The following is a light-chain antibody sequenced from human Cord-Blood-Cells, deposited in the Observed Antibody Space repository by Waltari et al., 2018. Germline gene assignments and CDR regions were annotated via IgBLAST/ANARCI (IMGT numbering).Light chain of an antibody. CDR1: QSVLYSSNNKNY. J-gene: IGKJ1*01. CDR2: WAS. CDR3: QQYYSTWT. Sequence: DIVMTQSPDPLAVSLGERATINCQSSQSVLYSSNNKNYLAWYQQKPGQPPKLLIYWASTRESGVPDRFSGSGSGTDFTLTISSLQAEDVAVYYCQQYYSTWTFGQGTKVEIK. V-gene: IGKV4-1*01.